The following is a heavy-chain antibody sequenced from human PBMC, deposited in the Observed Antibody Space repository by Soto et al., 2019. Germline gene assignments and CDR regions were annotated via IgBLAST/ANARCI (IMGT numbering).Heavy chain of an antibody. CDR3: ARDVLGYCSGGSCQDYYYYYGMDV. CDR2: ISYDGSNK. Sequence: GGSLRLSCAASGFTFGNYAMHWVSQAPGKGLVWVAVISYDGSNKYYADSVKGRFTISRDNSKNTLYLQMNSLRAEDTAVYYCARDVLGYCSGGSCQDYYYYYGMDVWGQGTTVTVSS. CDR1: GFTFGNYA. D-gene: IGHD2-15*01. V-gene: IGHV3-30-3*01. J-gene: IGHJ6*02.